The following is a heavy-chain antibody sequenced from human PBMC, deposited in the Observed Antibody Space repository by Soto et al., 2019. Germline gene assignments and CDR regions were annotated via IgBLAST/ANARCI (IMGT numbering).Heavy chain of an antibody. D-gene: IGHD6-6*01. CDR3: ARALEYSNAPLDY. CDR2: INPNSGGT. Sequence: ASVKVSCKASGYTFTGYYMHWVRQAPGQGLEWMGWINPNSGGTNYAQKFQGWVTMTRDTSISTAYMELSRLRSDDTALYYCARALEYSNAPLDYWGQGTLVTVSS. CDR1: GYTFTGYY. V-gene: IGHV1-2*04. J-gene: IGHJ4*02.